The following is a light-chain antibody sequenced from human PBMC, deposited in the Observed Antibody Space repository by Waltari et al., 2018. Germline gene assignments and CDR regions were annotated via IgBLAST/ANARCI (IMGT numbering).Light chain of an antibody. V-gene: IGKV3-15*01. CDR2: GAS. J-gene: IGKJ1*01. CDR3: QQYHNWPPWT. CDR1: QRGSSN. Sequence: ERVMTQSPATMAGSPGERARLSCRASQRGSSNLAWYQQQPGQAPRLLIYGASTRATGIPARFSGSGSGTAFTLTISSLQSEDFAVYYCQQYHNWPPWTFGQGTKVEI.